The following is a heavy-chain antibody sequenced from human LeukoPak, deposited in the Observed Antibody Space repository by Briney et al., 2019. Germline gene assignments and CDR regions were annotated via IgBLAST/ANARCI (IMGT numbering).Heavy chain of an antibody. CDR1: GYTFTGYY. Sequence: ASVKVSCKASGYTFTGYYMHRVRQAPGQGLEWMGWINPNSGGTNYAQKFQGRVTMTRDTSISTAYMELSRLRSDDTAVYYCASTPTYYGYVWGSYRWGGFDYWGQGTLVTVSS. J-gene: IGHJ4*02. D-gene: IGHD3-16*02. CDR2: INPNSGGT. CDR3: ASTPTYYGYVWGSYRWGGFDY. V-gene: IGHV1-2*02.